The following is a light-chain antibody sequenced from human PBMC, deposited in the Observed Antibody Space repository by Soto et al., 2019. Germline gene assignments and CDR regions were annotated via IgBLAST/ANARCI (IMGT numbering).Light chain of an antibody. V-gene: IGKV3-20*01. CDR2: AAS. CDR3: KQYDSSRLWT. Sequence: EIVLTQSPGTLSLSPGERATLSCRASQSVSSSYLAWYQQTPGQAPRLLIYAASSRATGIPDRFSGIGSGTEFTLIISRLEPEDFAVYYCKQYDSSRLWTCGQGPKVEIK. CDR1: QSVSSSY. J-gene: IGKJ1*01.